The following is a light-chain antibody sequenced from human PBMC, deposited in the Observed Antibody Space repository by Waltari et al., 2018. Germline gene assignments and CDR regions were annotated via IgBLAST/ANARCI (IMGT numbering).Light chain of an antibody. CDR1: QDITNY. J-gene: IGKJ2*01. CDR2: DAS. Sequence: IQMTQSPSSLSASVGDRVTITCQASQDITNYLNWYQQKPGKAPKLLIYDASNLETGVPSRFSGSGSGTHCTFTISSLQPEDIAIYYCQQYDHLHMYTFGQGTKLQIK. CDR3: QQYDHLHMYT. V-gene: IGKV1-33*01.